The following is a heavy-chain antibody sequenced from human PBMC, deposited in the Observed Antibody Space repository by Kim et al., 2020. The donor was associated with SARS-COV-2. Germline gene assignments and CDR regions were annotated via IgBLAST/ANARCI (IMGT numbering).Heavy chain of an antibody. D-gene: IGHD3-10*01. CDR1: GFTFSSYA. J-gene: IGHJ6*02. CDR3: AKWSSGSDYYYYYGMDV. V-gene: IGHV3-23*01. CDR2: ISGSGGST. Sequence: GGSLRLSCAASGFTFSSYAMSWVRQAPGKGLEWVSAISGSGGSTYYADSVKGRFTISRDNSKNTLYLQMNSLRAEDTAVYYCAKWSSGSDYYYYYGMDVWGQGTTVTVSS.